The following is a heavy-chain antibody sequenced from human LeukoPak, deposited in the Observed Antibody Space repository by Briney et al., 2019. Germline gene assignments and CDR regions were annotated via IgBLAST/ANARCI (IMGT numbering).Heavy chain of an antibody. CDR2: ISYDGNNK. Sequence: PGGSLRLSCAASGFTFSTYAMHWVRQAPGKGLEWVAVISYDGNNKYYADSVRGRFTTSRDNSKNTVSLQMDSLRAEDTAVYYCARGLSMYYNYGMDVWGQGTTVTVSS. CDR3: ARGLSMYYNYGMDV. J-gene: IGHJ6*02. V-gene: IGHV3-30-3*01. CDR1: GFTFSTYA.